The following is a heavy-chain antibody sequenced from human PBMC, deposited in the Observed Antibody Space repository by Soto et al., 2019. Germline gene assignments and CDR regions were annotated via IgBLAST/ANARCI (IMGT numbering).Heavy chain of an antibody. CDR2: ISGSGGST. J-gene: IGHJ6*02. CDR3: AKDRAVAGTYYYGMDV. V-gene: IGHV3-23*01. CDR1: GFTFSSYA. D-gene: IGHD6-19*01. Sequence: LRLSCAASGFTFSSYAMSWVRQAPGKGLEWVSAISGSGGSTYYADSVKGRFTISRDNSKNTLYLQMNSLRAEDTAVYYCAKDRAVAGTYYYGMDVWGQGTTVTVSS.